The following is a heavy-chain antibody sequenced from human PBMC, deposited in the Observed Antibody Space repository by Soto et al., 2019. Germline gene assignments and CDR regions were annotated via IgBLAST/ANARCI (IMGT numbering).Heavy chain of an antibody. CDR2: IYYSGST. CDR1: GGYIRSYY. V-gene: IGHV4-59*01. CDR3: ARDQNGSPHFDY. J-gene: IGHJ4*02. Sequence: PSETMPLTCTVSGGYIRSYYWSWIRQPPGKGLEWIGYIYYSGSTNYNPSLKSRVTISVDTSKNQFSLKLSSVTAADTAVYYCARDQNGSPHFDYWGQGTLVTVSS. D-gene: IGHD1-26*01.